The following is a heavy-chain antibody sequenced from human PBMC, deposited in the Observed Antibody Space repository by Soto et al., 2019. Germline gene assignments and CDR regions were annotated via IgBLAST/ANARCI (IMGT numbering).Heavy chain of an antibody. V-gene: IGHV5-10-1*01. CDR3: ARLLEMATIDGASDI. D-gene: IGHD5-12*01. Sequence: LGESLKISCKGSGYSFTSYWISWVRQMPGKGLEWMGRIDPSDSYTNYSPSFQGHVTISADKSISTAYLQWSSLKASDTAMYYCARLLEMATIDGASDIWGQGTTVTVSS. J-gene: IGHJ3*02. CDR1: GYSFTSYW. CDR2: IDPSDSYT.